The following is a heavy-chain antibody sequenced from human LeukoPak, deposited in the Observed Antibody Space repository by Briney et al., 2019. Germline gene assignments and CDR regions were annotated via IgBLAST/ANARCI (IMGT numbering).Heavy chain of an antibody. CDR2: IYYSGST. CDR3: ARVPGRAEYYYDSSGYHDAFDI. J-gene: IGHJ3*02. CDR1: GGSISSHY. Sequence: SETLSLTCTVSGGSISSHYWSWIRQPPGKGLEWIGYIYYSGSTNYHPSLKSRVTISVDTSKNQFSLKLSSVTAADTAVYYCARVPGRAEYYYDSSGYHDAFDIWGQGTMVTVSS. D-gene: IGHD3-22*01. V-gene: IGHV4-59*11.